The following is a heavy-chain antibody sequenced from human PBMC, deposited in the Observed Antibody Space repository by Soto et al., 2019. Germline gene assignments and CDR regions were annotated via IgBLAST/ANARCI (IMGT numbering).Heavy chain of an antibody. J-gene: IGHJ5*02. V-gene: IGHV1-69*12. Sequence: QVQLVQSGAEVKKPGSSVKVSCKASGGTFSSYAISWVRQAPGQGLEWMGGIIPIFGTANYAQKLRGRVTVPADESTSTAYMELRSLGVEDTAVFCWGRNNGGCGGWSWFDPWGQGTLVTVSS. D-gene: IGHD3-10*01. CDR3: GRNNGGCGGWSWFDP. CDR1: GGTFSSYA. CDR2: IIPIFGTA.